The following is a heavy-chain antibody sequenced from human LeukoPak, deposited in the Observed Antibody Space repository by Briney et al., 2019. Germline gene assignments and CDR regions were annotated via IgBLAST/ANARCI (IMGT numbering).Heavy chain of an antibody. V-gene: IGHV3-74*01. CDR1: GFTFSSYL. CDR2: INSDGSST. CDR3: ARAIYDSSGYYYFSPYYFDY. Sequence: GGSLRLSCAASGFTFSSYLMHWVRQAPGKGLVWVSRINSDGSSTSYADSVKGRFTISRDNAKNTLYLQMNSLRAEDTAVYYCARAIYDSSGYYYFSPYYFDYWGQGTLVTVSS. D-gene: IGHD3-22*01. J-gene: IGHJ4*02.